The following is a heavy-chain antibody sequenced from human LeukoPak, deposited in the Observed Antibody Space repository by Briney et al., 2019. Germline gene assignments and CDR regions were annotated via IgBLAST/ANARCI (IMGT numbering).Heavy chain of an antibody. J-gene: IGHJ4*02. CDR2: INPNSGGT. D-gene: IGHD3-3*01. Sequence: ASVKVSCKASGHTFTGYYMHWVRQAPGQGLEWMGWINPNSGGTNYAQKFQGRVTMTRDTSISTAYMELSRLRSDDTAVYYCARGKGYYDYWSGYYTFDYWCQGTLVTVSS. CDR1: GHTFTGYY. V-gene: IGHV1-2*02. CDR3: ARGKGYYDYWSGYYTFDY.